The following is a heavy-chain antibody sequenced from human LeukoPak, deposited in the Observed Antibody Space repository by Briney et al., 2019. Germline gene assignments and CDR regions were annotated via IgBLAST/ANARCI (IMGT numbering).Heavy chain of an antibody. CDR1: GFTFSIYA. CDR2: ITSSGDGT. J-gene: IGHJ4*02. V-gene: IGHV3-23*01. CDR3: AKDRPNYYGSNGHYYRRDGDY. Sequence: GGSLRLSCAASGFTFSIYAMSWVRQAPGKGLQWASSITSSGDGTYYADSVKGRFTISRDNSENMLYLQMNSLRVEDTAVYFCAKDRPNYYGSNGHYYRRDGDYWGQGTLVTVSS. D-gene: IGHD3-22*01.